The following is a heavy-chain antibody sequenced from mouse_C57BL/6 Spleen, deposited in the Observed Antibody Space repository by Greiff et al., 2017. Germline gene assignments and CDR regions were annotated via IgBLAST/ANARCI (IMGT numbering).Heavy chain of an antibody. CDR3: ARVYYGSSSPYWYFDV. J-gene: IGHJ1*03. Sequence: QVQLQQSGPELVKPGASVKISCKASGYAFSSSWMNWVKQRPGKGLEWIGRIYPGDGDTNYNGKFKGKATLTADKSSRTAYMQLSSLTSEDSAVYFGARVYYGSSSPYWYFDVWGTGTTVTVSA. V-gene: IGHV1-82*01. D-gene: IGHD1-1*01. CDR2: IYPGDGDT. CDR1: GYAFSSSW.